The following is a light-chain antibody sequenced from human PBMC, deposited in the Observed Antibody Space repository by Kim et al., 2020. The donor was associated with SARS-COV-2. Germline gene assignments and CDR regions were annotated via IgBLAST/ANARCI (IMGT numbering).Light chain of an antibody. CDR3: QQYYRWPLT. V-gene: IGKV3-15*01. Sequence: EIVMMQSPATLSVSPGERATLSCRASQSVISTLAWYQQKAGQAPRLLIYDASTRATGIPTRFSGTGSGTEFTLTISSLQSEDSAVYYCQQYYRWPLTFGGGTKVDIK. CDR2: DAS. CDR1: QSVIST. J-gene: IGKJ4*01.